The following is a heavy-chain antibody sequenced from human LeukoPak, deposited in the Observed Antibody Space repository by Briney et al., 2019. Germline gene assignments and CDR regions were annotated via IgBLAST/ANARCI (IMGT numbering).Heavy chain of an antibody. V-gene: IGHV3-33*01. CDR1: GLTFSSYG. CDR2: IWYDGSDE. J-gene: IGHJ4*02. CDR3: VRDEGGSGRVPYY. Sequence: GRSLRLCCAASGLTFSSYGVHWVRKAPGTGLGWVAVIWYDGSDEQDADSVKGRFTIFRDNSKNTLYLQMNSLRAEDTAVYYCVRDEGGSGRVPYYWCQGTLLTVSS. D-gene: IGHD3-10*01.